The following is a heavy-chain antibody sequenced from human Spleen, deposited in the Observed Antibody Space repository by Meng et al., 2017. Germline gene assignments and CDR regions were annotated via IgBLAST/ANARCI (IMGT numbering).Heavy chain of an antibody. CDR2: ISTSSSHI. J-gene: IGHJ1*01. CDR3: ARDPKYYYDSSGYYPGNDFQH. Sequence: GGSLRLSCAASGFTFSTYNMNWVCQAPGKGLEWVSSISTSSSHIHYADSVKGRFTISRDNAKNSLYLQMNSLRAEDTAVYYCARDPKYYYDSSGYYPGNDFQHWGQGTLVTVSS. D-gene: IGHD3-22*01. V-gene: IGHV3-21*01. CDR1: GFTFSTYN.